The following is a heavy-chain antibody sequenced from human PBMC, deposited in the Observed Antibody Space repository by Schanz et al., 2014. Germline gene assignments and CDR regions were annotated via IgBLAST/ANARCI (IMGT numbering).Heavy chain of an antibody. D-gene: IGHD1-26*01. CDR1: GFTFSSHA. CDR2: ISSDGRNT. V-gene: IGHV3-64*07. J-gene: IGHJ4*02. CDR3: ARAYTGSYLPLDY. Sequence: EVQLVESGGGLVQSGGSLRLSCAASGFTFSSHAMHWVRQAPGKGLEYVSAISSDGRNTYYADSVKGRFTISRDNSKNTLYLQMGSLRLEDMAVYYCARAYTGSYLPLDYWGQGTQVTVSS.